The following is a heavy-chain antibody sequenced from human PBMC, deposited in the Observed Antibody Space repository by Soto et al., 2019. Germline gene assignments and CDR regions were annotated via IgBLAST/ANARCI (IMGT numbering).Heavy chain of an antibody. J-gene: IGHJ4*02. D-gene: IGHD2-21*02. V-gene: IGHV3-48*02. CDR2: ISSSSDNI. CDR1: GFRFSYHS. CDR3: ARLPKGSLVTA. Sequence: GGSLRRSWGASGFRFSYHSMTWVRQSPGKGLQWIAYISSSSDNIYYAESVRGRFTVSRDNAKNALFLEMNSLRDDDTATYYCARLPKGSLVTAWGQGTRVTVSS.